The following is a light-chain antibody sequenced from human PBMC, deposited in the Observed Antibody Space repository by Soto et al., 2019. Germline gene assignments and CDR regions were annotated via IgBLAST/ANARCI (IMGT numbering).Light chain of an antibody. V-gene: IGKV3-20*01. J-gene: IGKJ2*01. CDR1: QSVSSSY. CDR2: GAS. CDR3: QQYGSSPYT. Sequence: EIVLTQSPGTLSLSPWERATLSCRASQSVSSSYLAWYQQKPGQAPRLLIYGASSRATGIPDRFSGSGSGTDFTVTISRLEPEDFAVYYCQQYGSSPYTFGQGTKLEI.